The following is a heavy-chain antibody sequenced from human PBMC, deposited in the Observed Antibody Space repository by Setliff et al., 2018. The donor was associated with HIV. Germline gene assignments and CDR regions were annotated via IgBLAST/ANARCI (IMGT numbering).Heavy chain of an antibody. D-gene: IGHD3-10*01. Sequence: EASVKVSCKASATFTNVDIHWLRRATGQGLEWMGWMNPNSGVSGYGQKFQGRVTMTRDTSISTAYMELSSLTSEDTAVYYCARGKGVGGVIITGGLGVWGKGTTVTVSS. CDR2: MNPNSGVS. J-gene: IGHJ6*04. CDR3: ARGKGVGGVIITGGLGV. V-gene: IGHV1-8*01. CDR1: ATFTNVD.